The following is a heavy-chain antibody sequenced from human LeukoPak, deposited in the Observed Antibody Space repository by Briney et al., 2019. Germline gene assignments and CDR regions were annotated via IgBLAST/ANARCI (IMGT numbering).Heavy chain of an antibody. CDR3: ARDRSTVDYYGLDV. CDR1: GGSISSGDFY. Sequence: SETLSLTCTVSGGSISSGDFYWSWIRQPPEKGLEYIGYIYHSGITFYNPSLRSRVTVSIDTSKNQFSLKLSSVTAADTAVYYCARDRSTVDYYGLDVWGQGTTVIVSS. D-gene: IGHD4-11*01. V-gene: IGHV4-30-4*01. J-gene: IGHJ6*02. CDR2: IYHSGIT.